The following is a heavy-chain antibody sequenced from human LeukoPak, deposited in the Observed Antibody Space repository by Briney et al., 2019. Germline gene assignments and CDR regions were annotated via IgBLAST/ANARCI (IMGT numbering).Heavy chain of an antibody. CDR2: INHSGST. V-gene: IGHV4-34*01. CDR3: ASFSGCGSTSCYTAEYFQH. D-gene: IGHD2-2*02. J-gene: IGHJ1*01. CDR1: GGSFSGYY. Sequence: SETLSLTCAVYGGSFSGYYWSWIRQPPGKGLEWIGEINHSGSTNYNPSLKSRVTISVDTSKNQFSLKLSSVTAAVTAVYYCASFSGCGSTSCYTAEYFQHWGQGTLVTVSS.